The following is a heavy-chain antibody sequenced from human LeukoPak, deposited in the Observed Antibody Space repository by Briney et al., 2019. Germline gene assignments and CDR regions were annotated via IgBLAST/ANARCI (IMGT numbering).Heavy chain of an antibody. D-gene: IGHD3-10*01. CDR2: IYTSGST. J-gene: IGHJ3*02. CDR3: ATKELKLLWFLGEPPGAFDI. Sequence: PSETLSLTCTVSGGSISSGSYYWSWIRQPAGKGLEWIGRIYTSGSTNYNPSLKSRVTISVDTSKNQFSLKLSSVTAADTAVYYCATKELKLLWFLGEPPGAFDIWGQGTMVTVSS. CDR1: GGSISSGSYY. V-gene: IGHV4-61*02.